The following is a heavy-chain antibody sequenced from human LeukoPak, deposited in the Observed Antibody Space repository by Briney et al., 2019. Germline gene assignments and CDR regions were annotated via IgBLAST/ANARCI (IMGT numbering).Heavy chain of an antibody. Sequence: ASVKVSCKASGGTFSSYAISWVRQAPGQGLEWMGRIIPIFGIANDAQMFQGRVTITADKTTSTAYMELSSLRSENTAVYYCARVTDCSGGSCYRDYWGQGTLVTVSS. D-gene: IGHD2-15*01. CDR2: IIPIFGIA. J-gene: IGHJ4*02. CDR1: GGTFSSYA. CDR3: ARVTDCSGGSCYRDY. V-gene: IGHV1-69*04.